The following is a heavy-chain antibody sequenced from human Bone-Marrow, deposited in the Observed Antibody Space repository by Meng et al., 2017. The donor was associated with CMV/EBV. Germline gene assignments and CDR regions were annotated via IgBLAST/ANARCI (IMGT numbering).Heavy chain of an antibody. CDR3: ASAPQGKSVVVPAAPDGMDV. CDR1: RFTFSSYE. CDR2: ISSSGLTI. J-gene: IGHJ6*02. V-gene: IGHV3-48*03. Sequence: GESLKISCAASRFTFSSYEMNWVRQAPGKGLEWVSYISSSGLTIYYADSVRGRFTISRDNAKNTLYLQMNSLRAEDTALYYCASAPQGKSVVVPAAPDGMDVWGQGTTVTVSS. D-gene: IGHD2-2*01.